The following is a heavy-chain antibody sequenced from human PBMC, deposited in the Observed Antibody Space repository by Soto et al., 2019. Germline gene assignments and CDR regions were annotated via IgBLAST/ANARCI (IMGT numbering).Heavy chain of an antibody. J-gene: IGHJ4*02. CDR1: EFIFVNYA. CDR2: VGASATSR. D-gene: IGHD3-22*01. V-gene: IGHV3-48*02. Sequence: EVQLVESGGGWVRPGGPLKLPVAASEFIFVNYALPWFRRAQGTGLEWISKVGASATSRYYADSVKGRFTISRDNAKNSLYLQMTSLRDDDTAVYYCAGALLLGGSSGWGFNYWGQGSLVTVSS. CDR3: AGALLLGGSSGWGFNY.